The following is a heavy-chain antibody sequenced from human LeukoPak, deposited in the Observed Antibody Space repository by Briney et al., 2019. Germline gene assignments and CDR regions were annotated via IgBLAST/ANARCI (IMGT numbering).Heavy chain of an antibody. CDR1: GFSFSNYW. Sequence: PGGSLRLSCAASGFSFSNYWVSWVRQAPGKGLEWVANIKRDGNEKNYVDSVKGRFSISRDNAKNSLYLQMDSLRAEDTAVYYCAKEGAYPIITYDSWGQGALVTVSS. J-gene: IGHJ5*01. D-gene: IGHD3-10*01. CDR3: AKEGAYPIITYDS. CDR2: IKRDGNEK. V-gene: IGHV3-7*01.